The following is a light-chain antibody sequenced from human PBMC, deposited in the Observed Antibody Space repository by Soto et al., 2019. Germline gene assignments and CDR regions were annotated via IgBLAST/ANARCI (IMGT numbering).Light chain of an antibody. V-gene: IGKV1-5*03. J-gene: IGKJ2*01. CDR1: QSISPW. CDR2: KAS. Sequence: DIQMTQSPSTLSASVGDRVTIACRASQSISPWLAWYQQKPGKAPKILIYKASSLESGVPSRFSGSESGTEFTLTISSLQPDDFATYYCQQYKSYSRTFGQGTNLEIK. CDR3: QQYKSYSRT.